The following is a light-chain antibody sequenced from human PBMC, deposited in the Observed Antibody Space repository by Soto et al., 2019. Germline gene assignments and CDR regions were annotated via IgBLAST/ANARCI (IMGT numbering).Light chain of an antibody. CDR1: QSVGSY. V-gene: IGKV3-11*01. CDR3: QQRSNWPPLT. Sequence: EIVLRQSPVTLSLSQGERATLSCRASQSVGSYLAWYQQKPGQAPRLLIYDASNRATGIPTRFSGSGSGTDFTLTINSLEPEDFAVYYCQQRSNWPPLTFGGGTKVDIK. CDR2: DAS. J-gene: IGKJ4*01.